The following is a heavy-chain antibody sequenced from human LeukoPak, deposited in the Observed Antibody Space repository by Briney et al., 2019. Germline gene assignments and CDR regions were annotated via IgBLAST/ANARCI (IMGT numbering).Heavy chain of an antibody. CDR2: INPSGGST. D-gene: IGHD2-15*01. CDR3: AKQGRYCSGGSCPAFDI. Sequence: ASVKVSCKASGYTFTSYYMHWVRQAPGQGLEWMGIINPSGGSTSYAQKFQGRVTMTRDMSTSTVYMEPSSLRSEDTAVYYCAKQGRYCSGGSCPAFDIWGQGTMVTVSS. V-gene: IGHV1-46*01. CDR1: GYTFTSYY. J-gene: IGHJ3*02.